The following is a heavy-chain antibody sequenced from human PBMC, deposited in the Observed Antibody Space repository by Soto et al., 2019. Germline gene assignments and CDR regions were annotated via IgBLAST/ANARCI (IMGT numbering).Heavy chain of an antibody. D-gene: IGHD5-18*01. V-gene: IGHV3-23*01. CDR3: AGGAMVTPYYYGLDV. CDR2: TSGSGHYI. CDR1: GFTSSNYS. Sequence: EVRLLESGGGLVQPGGSLRLYCAGSGFTSSNYSMSWVRQAPGKGLEWVSTTSGSGHYIQYRDSGKGRFTISRDNSKNTLYLQMNSLRAEDTAVYCCAGGAMVTPYYYGLDVWGQGTTVTVSS. J-gene: IGHJ6*02.